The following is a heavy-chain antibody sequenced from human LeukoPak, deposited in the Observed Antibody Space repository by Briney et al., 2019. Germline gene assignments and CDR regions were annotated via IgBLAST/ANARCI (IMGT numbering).Heavy chain of an antibody. CDR1: GSTFTDYY. V-gene: IGHV1-2*02. Sequence: GASVKVSCKASGSTFTDYYMHWVRQAPGQGLEWMGWINPKNGSTNYARKFQDRVTMTRDTSISTVYMELSRLTSDDTAVYYCARVGWSGSWSLNLDYWGQGTLVTVSS. J-gene: IGHJ4*02. CDR2: INPKNGST. D-gene: IGHD3-10*01. CDR3: ARVGWSGSWSLNLDY.